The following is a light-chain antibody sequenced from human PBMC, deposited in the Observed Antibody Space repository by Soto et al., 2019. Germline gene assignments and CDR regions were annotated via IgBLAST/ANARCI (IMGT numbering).Light chain of an antibody. CDR1: QSVSSSF. CDR3: QQFGRSRT. V-gene: IGKV3-20*01. CDR2: SAS. J-gene: IGKJ1*01. Sequence: EIVLTQSPGTLSLSPGERATLSCRASQSVSSSFLAWYQQKPAQAPRLLIYSASSRATGIPDRFSGSGSGTDFTLTISRLEPEDFAVYYCQQFGRSRTFGQGTKVEIK.